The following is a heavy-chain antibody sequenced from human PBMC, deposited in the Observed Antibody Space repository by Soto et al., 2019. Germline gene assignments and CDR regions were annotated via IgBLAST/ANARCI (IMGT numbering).Heavy chain of an antibody. CDR3: GRLEGLATISYYFDY. J-gene: IGHJ4*02. Sequence: QLQLQESGPGLVKPSETLSLTCTVSGGSVSSSSYYWGWVRQPPGKGLEWIGSVYYSGSTYYNPSLEGRVTISVGKSKNQFSLKLMSLSAADTAVYYCGRLEGLATISYYFDYWGQGALVTVSS. D-gene: IGHD3-9*01. CDR1: GGSVSSSSYY. V-gene: IGHV4-39*01. CDR2: VYYSGST.